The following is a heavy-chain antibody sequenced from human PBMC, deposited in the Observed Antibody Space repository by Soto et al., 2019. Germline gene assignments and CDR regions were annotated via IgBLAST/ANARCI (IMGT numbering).Heavy chain of an antibody. D-gene: IGHD3-22*01. Sequence: SLRLSCSASGFTFSSYAMHWVRQAPGKGLEYASAISSNGGSTYYADSVKGRFTISRDNSKDTLYLQMSSLRAEDTAVYYCVNGGGNYYDSSRYAFDIWGQGTMVTVSS. CDR3: VNGGGNYYDSSRYAFDI. J-gene: IGHJ3*02. CDR1: GFTFSSYA. V-gene: IGHV3-64D*06. CDR2: ISSNGGST.